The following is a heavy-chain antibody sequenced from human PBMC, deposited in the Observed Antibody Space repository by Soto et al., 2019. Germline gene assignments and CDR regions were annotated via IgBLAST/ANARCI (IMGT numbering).Heavy chain of an antibody. CDR3: ARPVSSSSWILSY. CDR1: GGTFSSYT. D-gene: IGHD6-13*01. V-gene: IGHV1-69*02. J-gene: IGHJ4*02. Sequence: ASVKVSCKASGGTFSSYTISWVRQAPGQGLEWMGRIIPILGIANYAQKFQGRVTITADKSTSTAYMELSSLRSEDTAVYYCARPVSSSSWILSYWGQGTLVTAPQ. CDR2: IIPILGIA.